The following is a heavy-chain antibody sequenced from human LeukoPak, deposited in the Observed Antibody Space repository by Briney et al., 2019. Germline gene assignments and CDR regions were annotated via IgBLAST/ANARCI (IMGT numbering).Heavy chain of an antibody. J-gene: IGHJ4*02. CDR2: IEQDGNEK. D-gene: IGHD1-26*01. Sequence: GGSLRLSCAASGFTFSSYAMSWVRQAPGKGLEWVANIEQDGNEKYYVDSVKGRFTISRDNAKNSLYLQMDSLRAEDTAVYYCARDKVVGATYFDNWGQGTLVTVSS. CDR3: ARDKVVGATYFDN. V-gene: IGHV3-7*01. CDR1: GFTFSSYA.